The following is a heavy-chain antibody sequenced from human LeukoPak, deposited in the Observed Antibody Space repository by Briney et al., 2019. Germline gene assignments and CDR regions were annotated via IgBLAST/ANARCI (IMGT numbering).Heavy chain of an antibody. CDR2: IIPILGIA. V-gene: IGHV1-69*04. D-gene: IGHD3-10*01. Sequence: SVKVSCKASGGTFSSYAISWVRQAPGQGLEWMGRIIPILGIANYAQKFQGRVTITADKSTSTAYMELSSLRSEDTAVYYCARDFYGSGREIDYWGQGTLVTVSS. J-gene: IGHJ4*02. CDR1: GGTFSSYA. CDR3: ARDFYGSGREIDY.